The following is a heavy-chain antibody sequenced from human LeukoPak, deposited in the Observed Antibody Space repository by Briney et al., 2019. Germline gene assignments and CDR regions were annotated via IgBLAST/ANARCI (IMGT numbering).Heavy chain of an antibody. CDR3: ARGMTG. J-gene: IGHJ4*02. V-gene: IGHV3-11*06. D-gene: IGHD1-20*01. Sequence: GGSLRLSCAASGFTFSDYHMSWIRQAPGKGLEWVSSIGSSSSYIYYADSVKGRFTISRDNAKNSLYLQMNSLRADDTAVYYCARGMTGWGQGTLVTVSS. CDR2: IGSSSSYI. CDR1: GFTFSDYH.